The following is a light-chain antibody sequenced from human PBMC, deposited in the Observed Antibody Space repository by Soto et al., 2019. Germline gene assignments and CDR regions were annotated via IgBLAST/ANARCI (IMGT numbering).Light chain of an antibody. J-gene: IGKJ1*01. CDR2: AAS. CDR1: QGISSY. Sequence: DIQMTQSPSTLSGSVGDRVTITCRASQGISSYLAWYQQKPGKAPELLIYAASTLQSGVPSRFSGSGSGTDFTLTISSLQPEDSATYYCQQLNTYPPWTFGQGTKVDNK. CDR3: QQLNTYPPWT. V-gene: IGKV1-9*01.